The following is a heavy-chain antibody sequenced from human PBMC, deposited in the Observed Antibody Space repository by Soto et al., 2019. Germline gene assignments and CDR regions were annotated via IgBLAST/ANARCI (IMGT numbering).Heavy chain of an antibody. CDR1: GFSFDDYA. D-gene: IGHD5-12*01. CDR3: AKGYYSGYGLAYFDY. J-gene: IGHJ4*02. Sequence: EVQLLESGGGLVQPGGSLRLSCAASGFSFDDYAMTWVRQAAGKGLEWVSAISGSGDNTYYADSVKGRFTISRDNSKNTLYLQLNSLRAEDTALYYCAKGYYSGYGLAYFDYWGQGTLVTVSS. V-gene: IGHV3-23*01. CDR2: ISGSGDNT.